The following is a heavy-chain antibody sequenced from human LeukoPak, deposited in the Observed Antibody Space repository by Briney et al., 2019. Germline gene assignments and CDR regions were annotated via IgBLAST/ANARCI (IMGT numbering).Heavy chain of an antibody. CDR1: GYTFTGYY. Sequence: ASVKVSCKASGYTFTGYYMHWVRQAPGQGLEWMGWINPNSGGTNYAQKFQGRVTMTRDTSISTAYMELNGLRSDDTAVYYCASRGYSYGYVGYYYYYMDVWGKGTTVTVSS. V-gene: IGHV1-2*02. CDR2: INPNSGGT. D-gene: IGHD5-18*01. CDR3: ASRGYSYGYVGYYYYYMDV. J-gene: IGHJ6*03.